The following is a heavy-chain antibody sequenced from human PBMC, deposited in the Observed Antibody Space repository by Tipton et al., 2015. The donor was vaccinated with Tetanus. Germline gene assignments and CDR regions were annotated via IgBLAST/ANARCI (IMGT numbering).Heavy chain of an antibody. J-gene: IGHJ4*02. CDR3: ARAHCSDGVCNFDF. Sequence: QLVQSGGEVKKPGESLKISCKGSGYIFTNYWIGWVRQKPGKGLEWMGIIYPGDSDTRYSPSFQGQVTIPVDKSINTASLQWSSLKASDTSMFYCARAHCSDGVCNFDFWGQGALVTVAS. CDR1: GYIFTNYW. D-gene: IGHD2-15*01. V-gene: IGHV5-51*01. CDR2: IYPGDSDT.